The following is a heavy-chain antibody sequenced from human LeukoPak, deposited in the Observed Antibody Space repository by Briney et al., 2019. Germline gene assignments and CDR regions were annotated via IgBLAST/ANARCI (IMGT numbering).Heavy chain of an antibody. Sequence: GGALRLSCAASGFTLSSYGMHWVPQDPGEGLEGVAVIWYDGSNQYYADSVKGRFTISRDNSKNTLYLQMSSLRAEDTAVYYCARSYCSSTSCYWVFDYWGQGTLVTLSS. J-gene: IGHJ4*02. D-gene: IGHD2-2*01. CDR3: ARSYCSSTSCYWVFDY. V-gene: IGHV3-33*01. CDR1: GFTLSSYG. CDR2: IWYDGSNQ.